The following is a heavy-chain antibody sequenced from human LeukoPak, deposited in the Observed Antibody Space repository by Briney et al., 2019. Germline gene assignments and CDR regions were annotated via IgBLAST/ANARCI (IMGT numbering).Heavy chain of an antibody. V-gene: IGHV3-7*03. D-gene: IGHD6-19*01. CDR2: INEDGSEK. Sequence: GGSLRLSCAASGFNFNQFWMTWVRQTPGKGLEWVANINEDGSEKYYVDSVKGRFTISRDNAKKSLDLQMNSLRAEDTAFYYCAKVRGTYSSGYFFDYWGQGTLVTVSS. CDR3: AKVRGTYSSGYFFDY. J-gene: IGHJ4*02. CDR1: GFNFNQFW.